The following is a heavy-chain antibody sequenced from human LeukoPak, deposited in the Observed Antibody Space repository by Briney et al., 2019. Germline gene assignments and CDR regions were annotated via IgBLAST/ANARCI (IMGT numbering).Heavy chain of an antibody. J-gene: IGHJ6*03. CDR1: GGSISSYY. CDR3: ARDLSENRYSYGRTYYYYYMDV. CDR2: IYTSGST. D-gene: IGHD5-18*01. Sequence: SETLSLTCTVSGGSISSYYWSWIRQPAGKGLEWIGRIYTSGSTNYNPSLKSRVTMSVDTSKNQFSLKLSSVTAADTAVYYCARDLSENRYSYGRTYYYYYMDVWGKGTTVTISS. V-gene: IGHV4-4*07.